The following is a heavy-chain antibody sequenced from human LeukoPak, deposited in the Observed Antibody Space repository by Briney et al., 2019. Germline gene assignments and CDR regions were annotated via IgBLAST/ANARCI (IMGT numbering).Heavy chain of an antibody. CDR3: AKDVPYYYGSGSYYYYYYMDV. CDR2: IRYDGSNK. J-gene: IGHJ6*03. D-gene: IGHD3-10*01. Sequence: TGGSLRLSCAASGFTFSSYGMSWVRQAPGKGLEWVAFIRYDGSNKYYADSVKGRFTISRDNSKNTLYLQMNSLRAEDTAVYYCAKDVPYYYGSGSYYYYYYMDVWGKGTTVTISS. CDR1: GFTFSSYG. V-gene: IGHV3-30*02.